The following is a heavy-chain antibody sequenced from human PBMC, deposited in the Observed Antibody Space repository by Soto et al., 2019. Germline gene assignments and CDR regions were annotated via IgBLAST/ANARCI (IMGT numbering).Heavy chain of an antibody. V-gene: IGHV3-23*01. CDR2: ISGDGGAT. Sequence: PGGSLRLSCAASGLTFSTYAMSWFRQAPGKGLEWVSAISGDGGATFYADSVEGRFTISRDNSKNTLFLQMNNLRAEDTAIYYCARDGTGVSFDIWGQGTMVTVS. CDR3: ARDGTGVSFDI. J-gene: IGHJ3*02. D-gene: IGHD1-26*01. CDR1: GLTFSTYA.